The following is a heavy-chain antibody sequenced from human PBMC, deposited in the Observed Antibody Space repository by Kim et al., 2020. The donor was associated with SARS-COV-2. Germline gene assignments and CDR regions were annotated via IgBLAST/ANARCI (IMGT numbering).Heavy chain of an antibody. D-gene: IGHD5-12*01. CDR3: AREDWVATSWYFDL. CDR1: GGTFSSYT. J-gene: IGHJ2*01. CDR2: IIPILGIA. Sequence: SVKVSCKASGGTFSSYTISWVRQAPGQGLEWMGRIIPILGIANYAQKFQGRVTITADKSTSTAYMELSSLRSEDTAVYYCAREDWVATSWYFDLWGRGTLVTVS. V-gene: IGHV1-69*04.